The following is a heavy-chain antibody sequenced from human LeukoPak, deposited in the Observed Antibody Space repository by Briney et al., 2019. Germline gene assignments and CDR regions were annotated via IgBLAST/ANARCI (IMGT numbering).Heavy chain of an antibody. V-gene: IGHV3-20*04. CDR3: ARTRSSGSYGGADY. CDR2: LNWNGGTR. CDR1: GFIFDNYG. Sequence: GGSLRLSCAASGFIFDNYGMIWVRQAPGKGLEWVSGLNWNGGTRGYADSVKGRFTISRDNAKNSLYLRMDSLRAEDTALYYCARTRSSGSYGGADYWGQGTLVTVSS. J-gene: IGHJ4*02. D-gene: IGHD1-26*01.